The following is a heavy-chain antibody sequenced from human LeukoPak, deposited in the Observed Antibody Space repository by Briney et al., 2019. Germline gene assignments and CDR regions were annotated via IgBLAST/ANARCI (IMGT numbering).Heavy chain of an antibody. CDR1: GGSISSYY. Sequence: ASETLSLTCTVSGGSISSYYWSWIRQPPGKGLGWIGYIYYSGSTNYNPSLKSRVTISVDTSKNQFSLKLSSVTAADTAVYYCARRNLDYSDAFDIWGQGTMVTVSS. CDR3: ARRNLDYSDAFDI. J-gene: IGHJ3*02. V-gene: IGHV4-59*01. D-gene: IGHD2-15*01. CDR2: IYYSGST.